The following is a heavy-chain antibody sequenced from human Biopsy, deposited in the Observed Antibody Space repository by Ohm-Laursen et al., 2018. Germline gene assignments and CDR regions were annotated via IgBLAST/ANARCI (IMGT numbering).Heavy chain of an antibody. CDR3: ARDSGILNYGNFKYYHYYGMDV. CDR2: IYYSVMT. D-gene: IGHD4-11*01. Sequence: ETLSLTCTVSGDSVTKYYWSWIRQPPGQGLEWIGHIYYSVMTNYNPSLQSRVSISVDTSRNQVSLTLSSVTAADTAVHYCARDSGILNYGNFKYYHYYGMDVWGQGTKVTVSS. J-gene: IGHJ6*02. CDR1: GDSVTKYY. V-gene: IGHV4-59*02.